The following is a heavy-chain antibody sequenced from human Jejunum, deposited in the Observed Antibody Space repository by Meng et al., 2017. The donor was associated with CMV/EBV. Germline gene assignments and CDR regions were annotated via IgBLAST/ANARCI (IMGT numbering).Heavy chain of an antibody. CDR1: GFTFSGSA. CDR3: AKEYYLDS. V-gene: IGHV3-23*01. CDR2: ISGGSSNT. J-gene: IGHJ4*02. Sequence: LRLACAASGFTFSGSAMAWVRQAPGKGLEWVSAISGGSSNTYYADSVKGRFTISRDNSKNTLFLQMNSLRAEDTAVYYCAKEYYLDSWGQGTLVTVSS.